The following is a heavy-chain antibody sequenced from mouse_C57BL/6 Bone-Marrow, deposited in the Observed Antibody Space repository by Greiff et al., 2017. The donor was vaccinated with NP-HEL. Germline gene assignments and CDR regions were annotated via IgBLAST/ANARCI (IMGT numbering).Heavy chain of an antibody. CDR3: ARSRESSGSFAY. V-gene: IGHV1-39*01. D-gene: IGHD3-2*02. CDR2: INPNYGTT. CDR1: GYSFTDYN. Sequence: VHVKQSGPELVKPGASVKISCKASGYSFTDYNMNWVKQSNGKSLEWIGVINPNYGTTSYNQKFKGKATLTVDQSSSTAYMQLNSLTSEDSAVYYCARSRESSGSFAYWGQGTLVTVSA. J-gene: IGHJ3*01.